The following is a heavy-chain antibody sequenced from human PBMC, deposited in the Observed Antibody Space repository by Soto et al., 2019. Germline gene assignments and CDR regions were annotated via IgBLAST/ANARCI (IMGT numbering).Heavy chain of an antibody. CDR2: INAGNGNT. J-gene: IGHJ4*02. V-gene: IGHV1-3*01. Sequence: ASVKVSCKASGYTFTSYAMHWVRQAPGQRLEWMGWINAGNGNTKYSQKFQGRVTITRDTSASTAYMELNSLRAEDTAVYYCARDAMIVVVITGSNYFDYWGQGTLVTVSS. CDR1: GYTFTSYA. CDR3: ARDAMIVVVITGSNYFDY. D-gene: IGHD3-22*01.